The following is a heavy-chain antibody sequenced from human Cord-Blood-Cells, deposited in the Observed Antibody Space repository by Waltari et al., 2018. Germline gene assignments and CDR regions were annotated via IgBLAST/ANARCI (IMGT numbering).Heavy chain of an antibody. Sequence: EVQLVESGGGLVQPGGSLRLSCAAPGFTFSSYWMSWVRQAPGKGVEWVDNIKQDGSEKYYVDSVKGRFNISRENAKNSLYLKMNSLRAEDTAVYYCARDYSQLGDAFDIWGQGTMVTVSS. CDR3: ARDYSQLGDAFDI. D-gene: IGHD6-13*01. J-gene: IGHJ3*02. CDR1: GFTFSSYW. CDR2: IKQDGSEK. V-gene: IGHV3-7*01.